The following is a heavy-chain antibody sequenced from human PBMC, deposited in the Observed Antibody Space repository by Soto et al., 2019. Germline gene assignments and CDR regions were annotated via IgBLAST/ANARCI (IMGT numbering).Heavy chain of an antibody. V-gene: IGHV1-69*04. CDR1: GGTFSSYT. CDR2: IIPILGIA. J-gene: IGHJ4*02. D-gene: IGHD3-3*01. CDR3: AREGVETLLDY. Sequence: SVKVSCKASGGTFSSYTISWVRQAPGQGPEWMGRIIPILGIANYAQKFQGRVTITADKSTSTAYMELSSLRSEDTAVYYCAREGVETLLDYWGQGTLVTVSS.